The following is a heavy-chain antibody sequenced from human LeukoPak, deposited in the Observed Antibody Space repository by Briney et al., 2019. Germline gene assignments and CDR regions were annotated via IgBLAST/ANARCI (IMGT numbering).Heavy chain of an antibody. CDR3: ARESGLSAFDY. Sequence: PGGSLRLSCAASGLTFSDHYMDWVRQAPGKGLEWVGRTRNKANSYTTEYAASVKGRFTISRDDSKNSLYLQMNSLKTEHTAVYYCARESGLSAFDYWGQETLVTVSS. D-gene: IGHD2-15*01. J-gene: IGHJ4*02. CDR1: GLTFSDHY. CDR2: TRNKANSYTT. V-gene: IGHV3-72*01.